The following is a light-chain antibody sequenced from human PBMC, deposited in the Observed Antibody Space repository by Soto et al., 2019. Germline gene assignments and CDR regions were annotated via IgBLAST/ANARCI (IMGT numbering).Light chain of an antibody. J-gene: IGKJ5*01. Sequence: AIQLTQSPSSLSASVGDSVTISCRASQGIRSALGWYQQKPGKAPKLLIYGASTLQSGVPSRFSGSGSGTDFTLTISRLQPEDFATYYCQQLNSYPLTFGQGTRLEIK. CDR2: GAS. V-gene: IGKV1-13*02. CDR3: QQLNSYPLT. CDR1: QGIRSA.